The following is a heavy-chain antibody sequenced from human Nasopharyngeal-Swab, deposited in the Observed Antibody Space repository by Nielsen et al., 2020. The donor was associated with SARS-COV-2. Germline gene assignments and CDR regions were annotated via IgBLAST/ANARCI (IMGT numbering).Heavy chain of an antibody. V-gene: IGHV4-30-4*01. D-gene: IGHD6-19*01. Sequence: WIRQPPGKGLEWIGYIYHSGSTYYNPSLKSRVTISVDTSKNQFSLKLSSVTAADTAVYYCARDSGVAGTKYYYYGMDVWGQGTTVTVSS. CDR2: IYHSGST. J-gene: IGHJ6*02. CDR3: ARDSGVAGTKYYYYGMDV.